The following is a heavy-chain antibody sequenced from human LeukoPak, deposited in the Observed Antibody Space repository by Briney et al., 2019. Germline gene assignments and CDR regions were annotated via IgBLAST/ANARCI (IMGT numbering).Heavy chain of an antibody. J-gene: IGHJ5*02. CDR1: GFTFDDYG. V-gene: IGHV3-66*01. Sequence: GGSLRLSCAASGFTFDDYGMSWVRQAPGKGLEWVSVIYSGGSTYYADSVKGRFTISRDNSKNTLYLQMNSLRAEDTAVYYCAAHDWFDPWGQGTLVTVSS. CDR3: AAHDWFDP. CDR2: IYSGGST.